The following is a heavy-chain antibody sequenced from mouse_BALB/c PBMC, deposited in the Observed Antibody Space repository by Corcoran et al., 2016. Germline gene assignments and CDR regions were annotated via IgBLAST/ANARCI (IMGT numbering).Heavy chain of an antibody. V-gene: IGHV3-6*02. CDR3: ARDRDFDY. CDR2: ISYDGSN. Sequence: DVQLQESGPGLVEPSQSLSLTCSVTGYSITSGYYWNWIRQFPGNKLEWMGYISYDGSNNYNPSLKNRISITRDTSKNQFFLKLNSVTTEDTATYYCARDRDFDYWGQGTTLTVSS. CDR1: GYSITSGYY. J-gene: IGHJ2*01.